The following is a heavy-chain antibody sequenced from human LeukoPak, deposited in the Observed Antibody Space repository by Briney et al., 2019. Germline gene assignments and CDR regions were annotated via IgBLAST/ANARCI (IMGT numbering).Heavy chain of an antibody. D-gene: IGHD3-10*01. CDR1: GGSISSSSYY. Sequence: SETLSLTCTISGGSISSSSYYWGWIRQPPGKGLEWIGSIYYSGSTYYNPSLKSRVTISVDTSKNQFSLKLSSVTAADTAVYYCAGDYMVRGVIITGRIGGFDYWGQGTLVTVSS. CDR3: AGDYMVRGVIITGRIGGFDY. J-gene: IGHJ4*02. V-gene: IGHV4-39*07. CDR2: IYYSGST.